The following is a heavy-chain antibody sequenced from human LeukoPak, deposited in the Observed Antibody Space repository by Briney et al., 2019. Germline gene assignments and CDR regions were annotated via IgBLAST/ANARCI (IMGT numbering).Heavy chain of an antibody. CDR3: ARGYVDTAMSRFDY. J-gene: IGHJ4*02. CDR1: RYTLTVYY. V-gene: IGHV1-2*02. CDR2: IHPNSGGT. D-gene: IGHD5-18*01. Sequence: EASVKVSCMPSRYTLTVYYMHWVRQAPGQGREWMGWIHPNSGGTNYAQKFHGRVTMTRDTSISTAYMDLSRLTSDDTTVYYCARGYVDTAMSRFDYWGQGTLVTVSS.